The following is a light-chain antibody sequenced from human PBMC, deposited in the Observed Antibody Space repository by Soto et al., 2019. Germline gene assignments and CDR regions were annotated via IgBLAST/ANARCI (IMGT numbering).Light chain of an antibody. V-gene: IGKV3-15*01. Sequence: EIVLTQSPGTLSVSPGERATLSCSASQSVSSRLGWYQQKPGQAPRLLIYGASTRATGIPDRFSGSGSGTAFTLTISSLQSEDFAVYYCQQYNDWPQTFGQGTKVDIK. CDR2: GAS. CDR1: QSVSSR. J-gene: IGKJ1*01. CDR3: QQYNDWPQT.